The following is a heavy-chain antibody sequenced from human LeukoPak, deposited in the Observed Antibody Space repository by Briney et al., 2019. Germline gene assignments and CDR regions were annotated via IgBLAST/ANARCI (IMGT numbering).Heavy chain of an antibody. CDR3: VRLFYYDSRGPPS. Sequence: SETLSLTCNVLGGSIRSSNYYWGWIRQPPGKGLEWIGSIYYSGSTYYNPSLKGRGTMSVDTSNNQFSLKLTSATATDTAVYYSVRLFYYDSRGPPSWGQGTLVTVSS. CDR1: GGSIRSSNYY. CDR2: IYYSGST. V-gene: IGHV4-39*01. J-gene: IGHJ5*02. D-gene: IGHD3-22*01.